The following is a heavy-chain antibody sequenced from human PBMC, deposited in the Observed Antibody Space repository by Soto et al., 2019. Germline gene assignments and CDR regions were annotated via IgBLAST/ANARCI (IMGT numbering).Heavy chain of an antibody. CDR2: IGTAGDT. Sequence: GGSLRLSCEASGFTFSGFDMHWVRQPTGKGLEWVSTIGTAGDTYYAVSVKGRFTISRDNAKNSLSLQMNSLRAGDTAVYSCARGQEVGAHFFDSWGQGTKVTVSS. CDR3: ARGQEVGAHFFDS. CDR1: GFTFSGFD. V-gene: IGHV3-13*01. J-gene: IGHJ4*02. D-gene: IGHD2-15*01.